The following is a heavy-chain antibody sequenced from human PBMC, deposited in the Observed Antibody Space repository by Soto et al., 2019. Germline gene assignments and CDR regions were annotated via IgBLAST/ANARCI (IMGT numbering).Heavy chain of an antibody. CDR1: GYTFTNYA. CDR3: ARDLAAAGPFDY. V-gene: IGHV1-18*01. Sequence: QVQLVQSGAEVKKPGASVKVSCKASGYTFTNYAFSWVRQALGQGLEWMGWISAYNGNTNYPQKLQGRVTMTTDTSTSTAYMELRSLRSDDTAVYYCARDLAAAGPFDYWGQGTLVTVSS. D-gene: IGHD6-13*01. J-gene: IGHJ4*02. CDR2: ISAYNGNT.